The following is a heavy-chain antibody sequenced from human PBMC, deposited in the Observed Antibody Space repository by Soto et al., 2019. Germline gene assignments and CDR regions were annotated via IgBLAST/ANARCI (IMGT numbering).Heavy chain of an antibody. CDR3: ARRGSGSYYNVAPEYFDY. CDR2: IYHSGST. J-gene: IGHJ4*02. V-gene: IGHV4-4*02. D-gene: IGHD3-10*01. CDR1: SGSISSSNW. Sequence: SETLSLTCAVSSGSISSSNWWSWVRQPPGKGLEWIGEIYHSGSTNYNPSLKSRVTISVDKSKNQFCLKLSSVTAADTAVYYCARRGSGSYYNVAPEYFDYWGQGTLVTVSS.